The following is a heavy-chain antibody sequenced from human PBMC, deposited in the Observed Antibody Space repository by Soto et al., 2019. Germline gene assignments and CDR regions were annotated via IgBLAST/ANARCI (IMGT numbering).Heavy chain of an antibody. J-gene: IGHJ6*02. Sequence: ASVKVSCKASGYTFTSYDINWVRQATGQGLEWMGWINPNSGGTNYAQKFQGRVTMTRDTSISTAYMELSRLRSDDTAVYYCASDLGKVKTGNNYYYYGMDVWGQGTTVTVSS. D-gene: IGHD1-1*01. CDR3: ASDLGKVKTGNNYYYYGMDV. CDR1: GYTFTSYD. V-gene: IGHV1-2*02. CDR2: INPNSGGT.